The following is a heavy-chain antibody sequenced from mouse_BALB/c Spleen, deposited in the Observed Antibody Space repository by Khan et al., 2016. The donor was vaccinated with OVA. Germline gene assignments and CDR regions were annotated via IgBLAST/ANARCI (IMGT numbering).Heavy chain of an antibody. CDR2: INPSSDYN. CDR1: GYIFTSYM. D-gene: IGHD1-1*01. J-gene: IGHJ3*01. V-gene: IGHV1-4*01. CDR3: ARRGYGSFDY. Sequence: QVQLQQSGAELARPGASVKMSCKASGYIFTSYMIHWVKQRPGQGLEWIGDINPSSDYNNYNQKFKDKATLTADKSSSTAYMQLSSLTSEDSAVYYCARRGYGSFDYWGQGTLVTVSA.